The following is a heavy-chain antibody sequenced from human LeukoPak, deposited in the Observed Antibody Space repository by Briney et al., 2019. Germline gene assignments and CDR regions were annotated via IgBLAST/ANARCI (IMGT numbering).Heavy chain of an antibody. CDR2: IYYSGST. CDR3: ARGPYYYYMDV. V-gene: IGHV4-59*01. Sequence: PSETLSLTCTVSGASISSYYWSWIRQPPGKGLEWIGYIYYSGSTKYNPSLKSRVTISVDTSKNLFSLRLSSVTAADTAVYYCARGPYYYYMDVWGKGTTVTVSS. J-gene: IGHJ6*03. CDR1: GASISSYY.